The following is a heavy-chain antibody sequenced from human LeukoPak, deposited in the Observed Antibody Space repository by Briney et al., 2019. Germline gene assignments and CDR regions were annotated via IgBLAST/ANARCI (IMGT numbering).Heavy chain of an antibody. J-gene: IGHJ5*02. D-gene: IGHD3-3*01. V-gene: IGHV1-8*01. CDR3: ARVFADPNWFDP. CDR1: GYTFTSYD. Sequence: ASVKVSCTASGYTFTSYDINWVRQATGQGLEWMGWMNPNSGNTGYAQKFQGRVTMTRNTSISTAYMELSSLRSEDTAVYYCARVFADPNWFDPWGQGTLVTVSS. CDR2: MNPNSGNT.